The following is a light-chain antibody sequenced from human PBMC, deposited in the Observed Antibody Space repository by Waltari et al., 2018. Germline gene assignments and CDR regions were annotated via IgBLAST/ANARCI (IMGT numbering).Light chain of an antibody. CDR3: SSYGGTYFV. CDR2: DVT. Sequence: QSALTQPRSVSGSPGQSVTISCTGTSNDVGGYHYVSWYQHNPGEVPKLMIYDVTQRPSGVPDRFSGSKSGNTASLTISGLQADDEADYYCSSYGGTYFVFGGGTRLTVL. J-gene: IGLJ2*01. V-gene: IGLV2-11*01. CDR1: SNDVGGYHY.